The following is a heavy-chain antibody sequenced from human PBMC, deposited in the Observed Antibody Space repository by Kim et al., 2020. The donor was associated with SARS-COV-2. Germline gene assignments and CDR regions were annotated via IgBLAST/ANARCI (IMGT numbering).Heavy chain of an antibody. CDR1: GFTFTNYA. V-gene: IGHV3-23*01. CDR3: AKRDSGRYCDY. Sequence: GGSLRLSCAASGFTFTNYAMSWVRQAPGKGLEWISVISRSGDTTYYADSVKGRFTISRDNSKNTLYLQMNSLRAEDTAVYYCAKRDSGRYCDYWGQGTLVTASP. D-gene: IGHD1-26*01. J-gene: IGHJ4*02. CDR2: ISRSGDTT.